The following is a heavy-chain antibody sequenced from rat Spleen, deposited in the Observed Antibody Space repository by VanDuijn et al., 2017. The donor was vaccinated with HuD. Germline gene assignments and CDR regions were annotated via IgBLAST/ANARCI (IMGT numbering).Heavy chain of an antibody. CDR1: GFTFSDYN. J-gene: IGHJ2*01. Sequence: EVQLVESGGGLVQPGRSLKLSCAASGFTFSDYNLAWVRQAPKKGLEWVATISYNGRGTYYRDSVKGRFTISRDNAKSTLYLQMNSLRSEDTAAYYCARTTYDYFDYWGQGVMVTVSS. CDR2: ISYNGRGT. V-gene: IGHV5-7*01. CDR3: ARTTYDYFDY. D-gene: IGHD2-1*01.